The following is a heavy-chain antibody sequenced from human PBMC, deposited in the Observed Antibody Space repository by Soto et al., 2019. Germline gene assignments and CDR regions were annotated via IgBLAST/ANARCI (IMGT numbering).Heavy chain of an antibody. J-gene: IGHJ4*02. D-gene: IGHD3-16*01. CDR2: ISGSGGRS. CDR3: AKAYFVWSSEQPYYFDY. Sequence: EVQLLDSGGGLVQTGGSLRLSCAASGFTFSNYAMTWVRQGPGKGLEWVSGISGSGGRSYYADSVKGRFTISRDNSKSTLYLQMNSRRAEDTAVYYCAKAYFVWSSEQPYYFDYWGQGTLVTVSS. V-gene: IGHV3-23*01. CDR1: GFTFSNYA.